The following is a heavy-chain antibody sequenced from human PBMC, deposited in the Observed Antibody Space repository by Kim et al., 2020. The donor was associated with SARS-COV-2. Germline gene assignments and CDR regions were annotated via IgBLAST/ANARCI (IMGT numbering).Heavy chain of an antibody. V-gene: IGHV1-69*13. Sequence: SVKVSCKASGGTFSSYAISWVRQAPGQGLEWMGGIIPIFGTANYAQKFQGRVTITADESTSTAYMELSSLRSEDTAVYYCARGAGYYDSSGEWPYYFDYWGQGTLVTVSS. CDR3: ARGAGYYDSSGEWPYYFDY. CDR2: IIPIFGTA. D-gene: IGHD3-22*01. J-gene: IGHJ4*02. CDR1: GGTFSSYA.